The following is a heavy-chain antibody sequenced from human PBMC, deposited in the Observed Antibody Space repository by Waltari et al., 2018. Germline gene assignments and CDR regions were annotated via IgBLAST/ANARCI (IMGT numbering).Heavy chain of an antibody. D-gene: IGHD6-6*01. Sequence: QVQLQESGPGLVKPSQTLSLTCTVSGDSISSVGYYWTWIRQQPGKGLECIGYIHYSGSTYYNPALKSRVTISIDTSKKQCALKLTSVTAADTAVYYCARESYSSSAGYFYYYGLDVWGQGTTVTVSS. V-gene: IGHV4-31*03. CDR2: IHYSGST. J-gene: IGHJ6*02. CDR3: ARESYSSSAGYFYYYGLDV. CDR1: GDSISSVGYY.